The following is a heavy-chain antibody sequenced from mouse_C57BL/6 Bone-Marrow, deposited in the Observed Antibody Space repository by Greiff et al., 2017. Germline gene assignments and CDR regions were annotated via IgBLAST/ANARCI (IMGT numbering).Heavy chain of an antibody. V-gene: IGHV14-4*01. Sequence: EVKLVESGAELVRPGASVKLSCTASGFNIKDDYMHWVKQRPEQGLEWIGWIDPENGDTEYASKFQGKATITADTSSNTAYLQLSSLTSEDTAVYYCTPYYYGSSYGYWGQGTTLTVSS. CDR3: TPYYYGSSYGY. D-gene: IGHD1-1*01. CDR1: GFNIKDDY. CDR2: IDPENGDT. J-gene: IGHJ2*01.